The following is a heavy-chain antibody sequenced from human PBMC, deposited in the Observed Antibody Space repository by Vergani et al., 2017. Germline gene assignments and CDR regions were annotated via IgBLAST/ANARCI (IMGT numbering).Heavy chain of an antibody. V-gene: IGHV3-15*01. D-gene: IGHD3-10*01. CDR1: GFTFSNAW. Sequence: VQLVESGGGVVQPGRSLRLSCAASGFTFSNAWMSWVRQAPGKGREWVGRIKSKTDGGTTDYAAPVKGRFTISRDNSKNTLYLQMNSLRAEDTAVYYCARAGRHSSPFDPWGQGTLVTVSS. CDR2: IKSKTDGGTT. CDR3: ARAGRHSSPFDP. J-gene: IGHJ5*02.